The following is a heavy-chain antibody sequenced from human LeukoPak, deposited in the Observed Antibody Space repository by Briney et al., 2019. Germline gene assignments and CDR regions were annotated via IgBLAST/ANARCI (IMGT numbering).Heavy chain of an antibody. V-gene: IGHV3-74*01. Sequence: GGSLRLSCAASGFTFGNSWVHWVRQAPGKGLVWVSLINADGSTETYADSVKGRFTISRDNARNTLSLQMNSLTIEDTAVYYCVVVVEPPDSDGFDVWGQGTMVTVSS. CDR3: VVVVEPPDSDGFDV. CDR2: INADGSTE. D-gene: IGHD1-14*01. J-gene: IGHJ3*01. CDR1: GFTFGNSW.